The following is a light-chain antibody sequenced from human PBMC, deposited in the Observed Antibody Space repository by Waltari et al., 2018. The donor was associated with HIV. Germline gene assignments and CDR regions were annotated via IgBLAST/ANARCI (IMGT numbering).Light chain of an antibody. CDR2: DVN. CDR3: CSYAGSFWV. V-gene: IGLV2-11*01. J-gene: IGLJ3*02. Sequence: QSALTQPRSVSGSPGQSVTISCTGASSDVGFYNYVSWYQQHPGKAPKLMIYDVNKRPAGVPDRFSGSTAGNTASLTISGLQAEDEADYYCCSYAGSFWVFCGGTKLTVL. CDR1: SSDVGFYNY.